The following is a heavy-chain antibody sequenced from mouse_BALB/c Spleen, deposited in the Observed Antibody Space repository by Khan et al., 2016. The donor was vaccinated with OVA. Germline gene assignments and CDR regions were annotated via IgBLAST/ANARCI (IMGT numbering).Heavy chain of an antibody. CDR3: ARPAYDGYYDY. CDR2: ISTYSGNT. D-gene: IGHD2-3*01. Sequence: QVQLQQSGPELVRPGVSVKISCKGSGYTFTDYAMYWVKQSHAKSLAWIGLISTYSGNTNYNQKLKGKATMTVDKSSSTAYMELARLTSEDSAICNWARPAYDGYYDYWGQCTTLTVSS. J-gene: IGHJ2*01. V-gene: IGHV1S137*01. CDR1: GYTFTDYA.